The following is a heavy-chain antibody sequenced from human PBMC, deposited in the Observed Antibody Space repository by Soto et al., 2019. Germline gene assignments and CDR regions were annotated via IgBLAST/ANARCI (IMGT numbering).Heavy chain of an antibody. V-gene: IGHV1-2*02. CDR3: FAGTFADGEVFDY. Sequence: ASVKVSCKASGYTFTGYYMHWVRQAPGQGLEWMGWINPNSGGTNYAQKFQGRVTMTRDTSISTAYMELSRLRSDDTAVYYCFAGTFADGEVFDYCGQRTLVTVSS. J-gene: IGHJ4*02. CDR1: GYTFTGYY. D-gene: IGHD1-1*01. CDR2: INPNSGGT.